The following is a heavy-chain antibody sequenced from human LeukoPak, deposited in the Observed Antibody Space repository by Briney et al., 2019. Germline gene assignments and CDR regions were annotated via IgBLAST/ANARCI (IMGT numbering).Heavy chain of an antibody. D-gene: IGHD5-18*01. CDR2: ISSTSSYI. J-gene: IGHJ4*02. CDR3: ARDPGYSYGLDY. CDR1: GFTFSSYS. V-gene: IGHV3-21*01. Sequence: GGSLRLSCAASGFTFSSYSMNWVRQAPGKGLEWVSSISSTSSYIYYADSVKGRFTISRDNAKNSLYLQMNSLRAEDTAVYYCARDPGYSYGLDYWGQGTLVTVSS.